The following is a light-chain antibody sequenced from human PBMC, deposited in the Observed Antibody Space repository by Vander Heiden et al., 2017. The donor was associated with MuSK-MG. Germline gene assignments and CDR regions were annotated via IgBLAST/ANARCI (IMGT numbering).Light chain of an antibody. V-gene: IGKV1-39*01. CDR2: AAS. CDR1: QSISSY. CDR3: QQSDSTPIT. J-gene: IGKJ5*01. Sequence: DIQMTQSPSSLSASVGDRVTSTCRASQSISSYLNWYQQKPGKAPKLLIYAASSLQCGVPSRFSGSGSGTDFTLTISSLQPEDFATSSCQQSDSTPITFGQGTRLEIK.